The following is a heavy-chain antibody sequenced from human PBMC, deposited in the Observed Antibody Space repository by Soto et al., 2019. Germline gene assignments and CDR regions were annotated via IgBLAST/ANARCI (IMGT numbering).Heavy chain of an antibody. J-gene: IGHJ6*02. D-gene: IGHD1-26*01. Sequence: ASAKVSCKVSGYTLTELSMHWLRHTRGKGLDCIGNFYPEYRETIYAQKSHATVTMAEGRSTDTAYMEGSSLRSEGTAGYSCATRRRGALARIYYRFVMLFWGQGITVTVAS. CDR1: GYTLTELS. CDR2: FYPEYRET. CDR3: ATRRRGALARIYYRFVMLF. V-gene: IGHV1-24*01.